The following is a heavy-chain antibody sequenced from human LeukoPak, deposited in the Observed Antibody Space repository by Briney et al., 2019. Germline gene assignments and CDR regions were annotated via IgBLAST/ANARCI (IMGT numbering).Heavy chain of an antibody. CDR3: VRDWDHFDFDS. J-gene: IGHJ5*01. V-gene: IGHV3-30*03. Sequence: GGSLRLSCAASGFTFSSYGMHWVRQAPGKGLEWVAVISDDGRDKHHADSVKGRFTISRDNSKKMLHLQMNSLRAEDTAVYYCVRDWDHFDFDSWGQGTLVTVSS. D-gene: IGHD3-9*01. CDR1: GFTFSSYG. CDR2: ISDDGRDK.